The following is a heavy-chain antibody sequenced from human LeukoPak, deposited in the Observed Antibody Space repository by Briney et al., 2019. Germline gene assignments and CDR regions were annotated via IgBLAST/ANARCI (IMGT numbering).Heavy chain of an antibody. CDR3: ARGPSTVVTTR. J-gene: IGHJ4*02. Sequence: GGSLRLSCAASGFTFSSYEMNWVRQAPGKGLEWVANIKEDGTTKHYVDSVKGRFTISRDNAKRSLYLQMNSLRAEDTALYYCARGPSTVVTTRWGQGTLVAVSS. CDR2: IKEDGTTK. D-gene: IGHD2-21*02. CDR1: GFTFSSYE. V-gene: IGHV3-7*01.